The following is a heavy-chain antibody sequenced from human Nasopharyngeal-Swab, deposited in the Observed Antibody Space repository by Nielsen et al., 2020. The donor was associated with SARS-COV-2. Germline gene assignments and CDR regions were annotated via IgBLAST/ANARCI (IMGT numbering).Heavy chain of an antibody. CDR2: INPDTGGT. CDR3: ARLGAAGDFDY. D-gene: IGHD6-13*01. J-gene: IGHJ4*02. V-gene: IGHV1-2*04. CDR1: GYTFMDFK. Sequence: ASVKVSCKASGYTFMDFKMHWVRQAPGQGLEWMGWINPDTGGTTYAQRFQGWVTMTRDTSISTFYMDLNGLKSDDMAVYYCARLGAAGDFDYWGQGTLVTVSS.